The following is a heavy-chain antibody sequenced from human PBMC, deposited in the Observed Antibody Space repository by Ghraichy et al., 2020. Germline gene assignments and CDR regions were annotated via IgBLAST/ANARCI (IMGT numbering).Heavy chain of an antibody. CDR1: GGTFSSYA. D-gene: IGHD6-13*01. V-gene: IGHV1-69*13. CDR2: IIPIFGTA. Sequence: SVKVSCKASGGTFSSYAISWVRQAPGQGLEWMGGIIPIFGTANYAQKFQGRVTITADESTSTAYMELSSLRSEDTAVYYCARSSSSWTPAPYYYYGMDVWGQGTTVTVSS. J-gene: IGHJ6*02. CDR3: ARSSSSWTPAPYYYYGMDV.